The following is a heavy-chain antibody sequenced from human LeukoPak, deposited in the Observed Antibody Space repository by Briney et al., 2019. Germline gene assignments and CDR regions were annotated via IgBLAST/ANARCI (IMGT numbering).Heavy chain of an antibody. J-gene: IGHJ4*02. CDR1: GYTFTGYY. V-gene: IGHV1-8*02. CDR3: ARGYYGSGSYYNY. D-gene: IGHD3-10*01. Sequence: ASVKVSCKASGYTFTGYYMHWVRQAPGQGLEWMGWMNPNIGNTGYAQKFQGRVTMTRDTSISTAYMELSSLRSEDTAVYYCARGYYGSGSYYNYWGQGTLVTVSS. CDR2: MNPNIGNT.